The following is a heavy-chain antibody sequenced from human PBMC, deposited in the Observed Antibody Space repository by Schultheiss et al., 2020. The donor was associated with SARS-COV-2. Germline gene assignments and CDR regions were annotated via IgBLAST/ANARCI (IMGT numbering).Heavy chain of an antibody. CDR3: ARTLPQYCVSCDSDYYYYMDV. CDR1: GGSISSSSYY. Sequence: SETLSLTCTVSGGSISSSSYYWSWIRQPPGKGLEWIGHMSTSGSTNYNPSLKSRVTMSADTSNNEVSLKVSSVSAADTAVYYCARTLPQYCVSCDSDYYYYMDVWGKGTTVTVSS. J-gene: IGHJ6*03. V-gene: IGHV4-61*05. CDR2: MSTSGST. D-gene: IGHD2-2*02.